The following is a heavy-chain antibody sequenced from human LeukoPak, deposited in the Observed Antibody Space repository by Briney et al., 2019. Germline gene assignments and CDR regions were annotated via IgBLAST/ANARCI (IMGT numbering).Heavy chain of an antibody. Sequence: PGRSLRLSCAASGFTFDDYAMHWVRQAPGKGLEWVSGISWNSGSIGYADSVKGRFTISRDNAKNSLYLQMNSLRTEDTAVYYCATPPHDYGDYYFDFWGQGTLVTVSA. CDR1: GFTFDDYA. CDR3: ATPPHDYGDYYFDF. V-gene: IGHV3-9*01. J-gene: IGHJ4*02. D-gene: IGHD4-17*01. CDR2: ISWNSGSI.